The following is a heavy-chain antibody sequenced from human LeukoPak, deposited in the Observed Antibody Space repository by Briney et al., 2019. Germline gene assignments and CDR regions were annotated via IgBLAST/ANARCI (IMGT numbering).Heavy chain of an antibody. CDR2: ISSSGSTI. CDR1: GFTFSDYY. J-gene: IGHJ4*02. V-gene: IGHV3-11*04. D-gene: IGHD3-3*01. Sequence: GGSLRLSCAASGFTFSDYYMCWIRQAPGKGLEWVSYISSSGSTIYYADSVKGRFTISRDNAKNSLYLQMNSLRAEDTAVYYCARMVFWSGYYPDYWGQGTLVTVSS. CDR3: ARMVFWSGYYPDY.